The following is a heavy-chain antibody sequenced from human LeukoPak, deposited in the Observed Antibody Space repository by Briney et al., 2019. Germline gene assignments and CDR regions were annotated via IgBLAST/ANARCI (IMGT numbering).Heavy chain of an antibody. V-gene: IGHV3-23*01. CDR1: GFTFSSYA. CDR3: AKGTLAVAALFDY. D-gene: IGHD6-19*01. Sequence: GGSLRLSCAASGFTFSSYAMSWVRQAPGKGLEWVSTINNSGGRTYYADSVKGRFTISRDNSKNTLYLQMNGLRAEDTAIYYCAKGTLAVAALFDYWGQGSLVTVSS. J-gene: IGHJ4*02. CDR2: INNSGGRT.